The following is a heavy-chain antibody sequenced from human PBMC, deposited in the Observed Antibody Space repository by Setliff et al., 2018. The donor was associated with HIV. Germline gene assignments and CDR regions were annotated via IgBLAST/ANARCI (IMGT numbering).Heavy chain of an antibody. CDR3: ARGLGGGPEGADYMDV. J-gene: IGHJ6*03. D-gene: IGHD2-15*01. CDR2: INVGNGDT. V-gene: IGHV1-3*01. CDR1: GYTFTTYS. Sequence: ASVKVSCKASGYTFTTYSLHWVRQAPGQSLEWMGWINVGNGDTKYSQDLQGRITITRDTSANTAYMELSRLRSDDTAVYYCARGLGGGPEGADYMDVWGKGTTVTVSS.